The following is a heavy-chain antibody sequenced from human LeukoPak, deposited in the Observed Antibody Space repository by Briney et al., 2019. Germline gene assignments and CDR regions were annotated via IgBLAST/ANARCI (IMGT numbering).Heavy chain of an antibody. CDR3: AKGIAAPAVEDY. V-gene: IGHV3-23*01. Sequence: PGGSLRLSCAASGFTFSSYEMNWVRQAPGKGLEWVSAISGSGGSTYYADSVKGRFTISRDNSKNTLYLQMNSLRAEDTAVYYCAKGIAAPAVEDYWGQGTLVTVSS. CDR1: GFTFSSYE. D-gene: IGHD6-13*01. J-gene: IGHJ4*02. CDR2: ISGSGGST.